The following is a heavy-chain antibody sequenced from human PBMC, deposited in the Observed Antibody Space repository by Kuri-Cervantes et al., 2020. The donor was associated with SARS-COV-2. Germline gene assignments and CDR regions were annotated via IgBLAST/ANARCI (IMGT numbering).Heavy chain of an antibody. CDR3: ARGGIGSWYSPTLDY. J-gene: IGHJ4*02. V-gene: IGHV3-23*01. Sequence: GESLKISCAASGFTFSSYAMSWVRQAPGKGLEWVSAISGSGGSTYYADSVKGRFTISRDNSKNTLYLQMNSLRAEDTAVYYCARGGIGSWYSPTLDYWGQGTLVTVSS. D-gene: IGHD2-15*01. CDR2: ISGSGGST. CDR1: GFTFSSYA.